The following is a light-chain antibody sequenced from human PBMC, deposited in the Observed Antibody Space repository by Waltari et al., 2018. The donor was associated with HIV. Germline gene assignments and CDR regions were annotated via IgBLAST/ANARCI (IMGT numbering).Light chain of an antibody. J-gene: IGLJ1*01. Sequence: QSALTQPRSVSGSPGQSVTISCTGTASDIVYFDYVSWYQPYPGKAPKAIIDEVFQRPSGGPDRFTASKSGITASLTISGLQDEDEADYYCCSYAGTYTYVFGSGTKVTVL. CDR2: EVF. CDR1: ASDIVYFDY. CDR3: CSYAGTYTYV. V-gene: IGLV2-11*01.